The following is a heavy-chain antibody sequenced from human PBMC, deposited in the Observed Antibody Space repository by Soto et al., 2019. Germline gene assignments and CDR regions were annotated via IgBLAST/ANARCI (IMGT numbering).Heavy chain of an antibody. V-gene: IGHV1-69*01. J-gene: IGHJ4*02. D-gene: IGHD1-26*01. CDR2: INPIFGTA. CDR1: GGTFSSYS. CDR3: ARDGGRHSGGIDY. Sequence: QVQLVQSGAEVKKPGSSVKVSCKASGGTFSSYSINWVRQAPGQGLEWMGEINPIFGTANYAQKFQGRVTLTADESTSTAYMELSSLRSEDTAVYYCARDGGRHSGGIDYWGQGTLVTVSS.